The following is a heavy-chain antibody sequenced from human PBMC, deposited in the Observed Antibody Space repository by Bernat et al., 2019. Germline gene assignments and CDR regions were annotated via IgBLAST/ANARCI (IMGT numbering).Heavy chain of an antibody. Sequence: EVQLVETGGGLIQPGGSLRLSCAASGFTVSSNYMSWVRQAPGKGLEWVSVMYSGGSTYYAGSVEGRFPITRDNSKSTLYLPMNGLRAEVTAVYCCAGVSDGNDYGAYASADPDDYWGQGTLVTVSS. D-gene: IGHD4-17*01. CDR1: GFTVSSNY. J-gene: IGHJ4*02. V-gene: IGHV3-53*02. CDR3: AGVSDGNDYGAYASADPDDY. CDR2: MYSGGST.